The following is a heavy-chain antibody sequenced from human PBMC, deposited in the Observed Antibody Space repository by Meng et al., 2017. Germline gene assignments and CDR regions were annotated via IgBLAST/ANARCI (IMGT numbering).Heavy chain of an antibody. D-gene: IGHD2-15*01. CDR1: GDSGSSNSAA. CDR3: ARLAQDRYFDY. J-gene: IGHJ4*02. CDR2: TYYRSKWYN. Sequence: EHLQQSGPGLVQPLQLLLLTCALSGDSGSSNSAAWNWIRTSPSRGLEWLGRTYYRSKWYNDYAVSVKSRITINPDTSKNQFSLQLNSVTPEDTAVYYCARLAQDRYFDYWGQGTLVTVSS. V-gene: IGHV6-1*01.